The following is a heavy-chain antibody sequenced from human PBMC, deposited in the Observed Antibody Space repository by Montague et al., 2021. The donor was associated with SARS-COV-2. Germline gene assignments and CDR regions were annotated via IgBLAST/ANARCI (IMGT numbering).Heavy chain of an antibody. V-gene: IGHV4-39*07. CDR2: IYYTGTI. CDR3: ARRSRVVTAIWALRTSLTSWFDP. Sequence: SETLSLTCSVSGGSISITDRYWGWIRQPPGKGLEFIGTIYYTGTIYYNPSLKSRVTISVDTSKNQFSLRLSSVTAADTAVYYCARRSRVVTAIWALRTSLTSWFDPWGQGTLVTVSS. CDR1: GGSISITDRY. D-gene: IGHD2-21*02. J-gene: IGHJ5*02.